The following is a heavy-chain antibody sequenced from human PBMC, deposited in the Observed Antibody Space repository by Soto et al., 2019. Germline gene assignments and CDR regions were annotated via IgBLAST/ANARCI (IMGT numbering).Heavy chain of an antibody. V-gene: IGHV3-15*07. CDR3: TMTTKYYYYGMDG. Sequence: PGGSLRLSCAASGFTFSNAWMNWVRQAPGKGLEWVGRIKSKTDGGTTDYAAPVKGRFTISRDDSKNTLYLQMNSLKTEDTAVYYCTMTTKYYYYGMDGWGKGTTVTVAS. CDR1: GFTFSNAW. J-gene: IGHJ6*04. D-gene: IGHD1-1*01. CDR2: IKSKTDGGTT.